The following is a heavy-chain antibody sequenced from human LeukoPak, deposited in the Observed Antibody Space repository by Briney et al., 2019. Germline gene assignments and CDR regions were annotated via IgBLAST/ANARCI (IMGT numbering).Heavy chain of an antibody. J-gene: IGHJ4*02. D-gene: IGHD2-2*01. Sequence: GSLRLSCAASGFTFSSYAMSWVRQAPGKGLEWVSAISGSGGSTYYADSVKGRFTISRDNSQNTLYLQMNSLRAEDTAVYYCAKDLGYCSSTSCYNFDYWGQGTLVTVSS. CDR3: AKDLGYCSSTSCYNFDY. CDR2: ISGSGGST. CDR1: GFTFSSYA. V-gene: IGHV3-23*01.